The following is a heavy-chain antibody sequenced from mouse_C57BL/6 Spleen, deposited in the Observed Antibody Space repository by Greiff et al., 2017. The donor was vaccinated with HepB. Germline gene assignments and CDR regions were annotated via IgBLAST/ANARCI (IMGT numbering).Heavy chain of an antibody. Sequence: VMLVESGPELVKPGASVKISCKASGYAFSSSWMNWVKQRPGKGLEWIGRIYPGDGDTNYNGKFKGKATLTADKSSSTAYMQLSSLTSEDSAVYFCARSGAYYYAMDYWGQGTSVTVSS. J-gene: IGHJ4*01. CDR2: IYPGDGDT. CDR3: ARSGAYYYAMDY. D-gene: IGHD3-2*02. CDR1: GYAFSSSW. V-gene: IGHV1-82*01.